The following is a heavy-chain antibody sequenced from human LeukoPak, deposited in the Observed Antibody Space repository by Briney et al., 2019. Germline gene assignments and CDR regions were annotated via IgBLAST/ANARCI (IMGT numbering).Heavy chain of an antibody. CDR1: GGSFSGYY. CDR3: ARDFGIAVAGTPQAFDY. CDR2: INHSGST. Sequence: SETLSLTCAVYGGSFSGYYWSWIRQPPGKGLEWIGEINHSGSTNYNPSLKSRVTISVDTSKNQFSLKLSSVTAADTAVYYCARDFGIAVAGTPQAFDYWGQGTLVTVSS. J-gene: IGHJ4*02. D-gene: IGHD6-19*01. V-gene: IGHV4-34*01.